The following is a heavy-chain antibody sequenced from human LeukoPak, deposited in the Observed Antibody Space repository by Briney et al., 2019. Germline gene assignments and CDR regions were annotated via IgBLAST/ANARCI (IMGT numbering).Heavy chain of an antibody. J-gene: IGHJ3*02. CDR2: INHSGST. Sequence: SETLSLTCAVYGGSFSGYYWSWIRQPPGKGLEWIGEINHSGSTNYNPSLKSRVTISVDTSKNQSSLKLSSVTAADTAVYYCAQYYYDSSGYSALDAFDIWGQGTMVTVSS. CDR1: GGSFSGYY. V-gene: IGHV4-34*01. D-gene: IGHD3-22*01. CDR3: AQYYYDSSGYSALDAFDI.